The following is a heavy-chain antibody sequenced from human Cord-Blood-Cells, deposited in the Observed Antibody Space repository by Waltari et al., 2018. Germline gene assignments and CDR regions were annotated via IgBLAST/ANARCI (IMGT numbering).Heavy chain of an antibody. CDR2: IYHSGST. D-gene: IGHD6-13*01. CDR3: ARFSKKLVLAFDI. Sequence: QVQLQESGPGLVKPSGSLSLTCAVSGCSITSINRWRCVRQPPGKGLEWIGEIYHSGSTNYNPSLKSRVTISVDKSKNQFSLKLSSVTAADTAVYYCARFSKKLVLAFDIWGQGTMVTVSS. J-gene: IGHJ3*02. CDR1: GCSITSINR. V-gene: IGHV4-4*02.